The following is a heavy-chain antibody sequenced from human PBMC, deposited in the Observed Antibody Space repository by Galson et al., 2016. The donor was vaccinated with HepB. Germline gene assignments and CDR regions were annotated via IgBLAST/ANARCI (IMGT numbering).Heavy chain of an antibody. CDR1: GLNFSPYW. CDR2: INSDGSIP. D-gene: IGHD3-10*01. V-gene: IGHV3-74*03. Sequence: SLRLSCAASGLNFSPYWMHWVRQVPGKGLMWLSHINSDGSIPTYADSVRGRFSISRDNAKNTLYLHMNGLRAEDTAHYYCALEKIYVGSLDVWGQGTTVTVSS. J-gene: IGHJ6*02. CDR3: ALEKIYVGSLDV.